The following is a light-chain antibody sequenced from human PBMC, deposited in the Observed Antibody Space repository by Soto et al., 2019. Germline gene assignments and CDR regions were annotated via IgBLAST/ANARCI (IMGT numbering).Light chain of an antibody. V-gene: IGKV3-20*01. CDR3: QQYGSSPGT. Sequence: EIVLTQSPGTLSLSPGERATLSCRASQSVSSSYLAWYQQKPGQAPRLLIYGASSRATGIPDRFSGSGSGTDFTLTVSRLEPEDVAVYYCQQYGSSPGTFGEGNKLEIK. CDR2: GAS. J-gene: IGKJ2*01. CDR1: QSVSSSY.